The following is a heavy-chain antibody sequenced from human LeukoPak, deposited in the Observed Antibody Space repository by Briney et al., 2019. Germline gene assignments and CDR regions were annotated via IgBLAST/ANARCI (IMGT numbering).Heavy chain of an antibody. D-gene: IGHD2-15*01. CDR3: ARDGSGGGWKWFDP. CDR1: GFSFSNYG. CDR2: IWYDGSNK. V-gene: IGHV3-33*01. J-gene: IGHJ5*02. Sequence: PGGSLRLSCTASGFSFSNYGFHWVRQAPGKGLDWVAVIWYDGSNKYNADSVKGRFTISRDNSKNTLYLQMDRLRAEDTAVYYCARDGSGGGWKWFDPWGQGTLVTVSS.